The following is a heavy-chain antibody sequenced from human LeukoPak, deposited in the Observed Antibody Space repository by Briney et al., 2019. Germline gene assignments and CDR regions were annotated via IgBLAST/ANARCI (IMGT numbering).Heavy chain of an antibody. CDR1: GFTFTIFG. Sequence: GGSLRLSCAASGFTFTIFGLNWVRQAPGKVPEWVSYIDARSGITYYADSVQGRFTISRDNAQESVFLQMNSLRADDTAVYYCARTYDFGRGPPGDAFDNWGPGTSVTVSS. CDR2: IDARSGIT. V-gene: IGHV3-48*01. D-gene: IGHD3-3*01. J-gene: IGHJ3*02. CDR3: ARTYDFGRGPPGDAFDN.